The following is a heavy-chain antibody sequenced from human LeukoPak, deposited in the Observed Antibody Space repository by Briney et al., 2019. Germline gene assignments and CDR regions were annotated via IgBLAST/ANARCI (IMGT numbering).Heavy chain of an antibody. D-gene: IGHD6-19*01. CDR2: IRYDGSSK. J-gene: IGHJ4*02. V-gene: IGHV3-30*02. CDR3: ASDSSGWSAFDY. Sequence: GGSLRLSCAASGFTFSSYGMHWVRQAPGKGLEWVAFIRYDGSSKYYEDSVKGRFTISRDNSKNTLYLQMNSLRAEDTAVYYCASDSSGWSAFDYWGQGTLVTVSS. CDR1: GFTFSSYG.